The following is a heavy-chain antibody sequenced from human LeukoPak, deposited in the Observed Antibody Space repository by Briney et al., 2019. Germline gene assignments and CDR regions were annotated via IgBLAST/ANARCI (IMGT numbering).Heavy chain of an antibody. D-gene: IGHD3-10*01. Sequence: PGGSLRLSCAASGFTFSSYSMNWVRQAPGKGLEWVSSISSSSSYIYYADSVKGRFTISRDNAKNSLYLQMNSLRAEDTAVYYCARGGASGSHWARTYYYYMDVWGKGTTVTVSS. J-gene: IGHJ6*03. V-gene: IGHV3-21*01. CDR1: GFTFSSYS. CDR3: ARGGASGSHWARTYYYYMDV. CDR2: ISSSSSYI.